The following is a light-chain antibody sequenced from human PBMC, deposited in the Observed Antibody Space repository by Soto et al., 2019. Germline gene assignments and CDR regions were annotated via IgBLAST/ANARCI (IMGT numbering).Light chain of an antibody. CDR2: PNS. V-gene: IGLV1-40*01. CDR1: SSNIGAGYD. Sequence: QSVLTQPPSVSGAPGQRVTISCTGSSSNIGAGYDVHWYQQLPGTAPKLLIYPNSNRPSGVPDRFSGSKSGTSASLAITGLQAEDEADYYCQSYDTSLSVVFGGGTKLTVL. CDR3: QSYDTSLSVV. J-gene: IGLJ2*01.